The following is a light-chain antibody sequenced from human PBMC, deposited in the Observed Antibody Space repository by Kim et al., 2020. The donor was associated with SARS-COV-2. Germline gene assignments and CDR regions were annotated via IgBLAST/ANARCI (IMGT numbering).Light chain of an antibody. Sequence: SSELTQDPAVSVALGQTVRITCQGDSLRSYYASWYQQKPGQAPVLVIYGKNNRPSGIPDRFSGSSSGNTDSLTITGAQAEDEADYYCNSRDTSGTHHVVF. CDR2: GKN. CDR1: SLRSYY. J-gene: IGLJ2*01. V-gene: IGLV3-19*01. CDR3: NSRDTSGTHHVV.